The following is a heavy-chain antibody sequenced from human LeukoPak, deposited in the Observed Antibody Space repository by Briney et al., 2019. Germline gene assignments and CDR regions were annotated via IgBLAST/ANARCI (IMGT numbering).Heavy chain of an antibody. D-gene: IGHD4-17*01. J-gene: IGHJ4*02. Sequence: SETLSFTCTVSGGSISSYYWSWIRQPPGKGLEWIGYIYYSGSTNYNPSLKSRVTISVDASKNQFSLKLSSVTAADTAVYYCARVGYGDYDFDYWGQGTLVTVSS. V-gene: IGHV4-59*01. CDR1: GGSISSYY. CDR3: ARVGYGDYDFDY. CDR2: IYYSGST.